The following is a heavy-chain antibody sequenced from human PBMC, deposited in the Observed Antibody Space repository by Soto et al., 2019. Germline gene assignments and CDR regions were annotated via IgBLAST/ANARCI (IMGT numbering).Heavy chain of an antibody. CDR2: ISYDGSNK. Sequence: GGSLRLSCAASGFTFSSYAMHWVRQAPGKGLEWVAVISYDGSNKYYADSVKGRFTISRDNSKNTLYLQMNSLRAEDTAVYYCARGLVPAAMRGRAIVATISGDAFDIWGQGTMVTVSS. CDR1: GFTFSSYA. CDR3: ARGLVPAAMRGRAIVATISGDAFDI. D-gene: IGHD2-2*01. V-gene: IGHV3-30-3*01. J-gene: IGHJ3*02.